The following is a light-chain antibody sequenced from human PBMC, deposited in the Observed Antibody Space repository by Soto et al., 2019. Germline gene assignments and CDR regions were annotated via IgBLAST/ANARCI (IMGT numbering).Light chain of an antibody. CDR1: SSNIGRNT. CDR3: ATCDDSLNGVV. Sequence: QSVLTQPPSGSGTPGQRVTISCSGSSSNIGRNTVNWYQQIPGTAPKLLMYTDNQRPSGVPARFSAAKSGTSASLAISWLQSADEADYYCATCDDSLNGVVFGGGTKLTVL. CDR2: TDN. V-gene: IGLV1-44*01. J-gene: IGLJ2*01.